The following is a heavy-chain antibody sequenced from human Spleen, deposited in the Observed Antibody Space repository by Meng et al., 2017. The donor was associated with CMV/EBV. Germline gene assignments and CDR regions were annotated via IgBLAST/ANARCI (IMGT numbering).Heavy chain of an antibody. CDR1: GGSISSDF. Sequence: SETLSLTCTVSGGSISSDFWSWIRQPPGKGLEWIGSIYHSGSTYYNPSLKSRVTISVDTSKNQFSLRLSSVTAADTAVYYCARLGGDFWSGYSSYGMDVWGQGTTVTVSS. CDR2: IYHSGST. D-gene: IGHD3-3*01. J-gene: IGHJ6*02. CDR3: ARLGGDFWSGYSSYGMDV. V-gene: IGHV4-59*12.